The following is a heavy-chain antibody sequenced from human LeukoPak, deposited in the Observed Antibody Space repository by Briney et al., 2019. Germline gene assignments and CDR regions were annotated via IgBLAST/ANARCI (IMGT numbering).Heavy chain of an antibody. CDR1: GFTFNNYW. CDR3: ARDSDFGVVSR. V-gene: IGHV3-74*01. Sequence: GGSLRLSCAASGFTFNNYWMHWVRQAPGKGLVWVSYINNDVSSTNYADSVKGRFTISRDNAKNTLYLQMNSLRAEDTAVYYCARDSDFGVVSRWGQGTLVTVSS. J-gene: IGHJ4*02. CDR2: INNDVSST. D-gene: IGHD3-3*01.